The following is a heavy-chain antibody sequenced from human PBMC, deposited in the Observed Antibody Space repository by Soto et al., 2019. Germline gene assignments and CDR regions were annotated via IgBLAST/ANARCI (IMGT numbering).Heavy chain of an antibody. CDR1: GFTFSSYG. Sequence: QVQLVESGGGVVQPGRSLRLSCAASGFTFSSYGMHWVRQAPGKGLEWVAVIWYDGSNKYYADSVKGRFTISRDNSKNTLYLQMNSLRAEDTAVYYCARDRAYYDSSGYFDYWGQGTLVTVSS. D-gene: IGHD3-22*01. CDR3: ARDRAYYDSSGYFDY. J-gene: IGHJ4*02. V-gene: IGHV3-33*01. CDR2: IWYDGSNK.